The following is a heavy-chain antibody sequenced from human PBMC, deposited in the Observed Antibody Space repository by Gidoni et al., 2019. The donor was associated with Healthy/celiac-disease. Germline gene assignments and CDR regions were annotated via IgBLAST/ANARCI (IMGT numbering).Heavy chain of an antibody. CDR3: ASCIAARCHWFDP. D-gene: IGHD6-6*01. CDR2: INHSGST. V-gene: IGHV4-34*01. Sequence: QVQLQQWGAGLLKPSETLSPTCAVYGGSFSGYYWSWIRQPPGKGLEWIGEINHSGSTNYNPSLKSRVTISVDTSKNQFSLKLSSVTAADTAVYYCASCIAARCHWFDPWGQGTLVTVSS. J-gene: IGHJ5*02. CDR1: GGSFSGYY.